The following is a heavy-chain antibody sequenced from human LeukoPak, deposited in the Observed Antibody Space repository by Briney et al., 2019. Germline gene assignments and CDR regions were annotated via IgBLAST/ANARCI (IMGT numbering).Heavy chain of an antibody. V-gene: IGHV4-34*01. Sequence: SETLSLTCAVYGGSFSGYYWSWIRQPPGKGLEWIGEINHSGSTNCNPSLKSRVTISVDTSKNQFSLKLSSVTAADTAVYYCARASRRIRQITMIVGASAFDIWGQGTMVTVSS. D-gene: IGHD3-22*01. J-gene: IGHJ3*02. CDR2: INHSGST. CDR1: GGSFSGYY. CDR3: ARASRRIRQITMIVGASAFDI.